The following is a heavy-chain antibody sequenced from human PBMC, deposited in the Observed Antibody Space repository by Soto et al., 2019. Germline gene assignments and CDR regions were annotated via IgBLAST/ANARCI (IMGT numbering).Heavy chain of an antibody. D-gene: IGHD6-19*01. V-gene: IGHV1-69*12. J-gene: IGHJ6*02. CDR1: GGTFSSYA. CDR3: SRSLRIAVTGSYYYYGMDV. CDR2: IIPIFGTA. Sequence: QVQLVQSGAEVKKPGSSVKVSCKASGGTFSSYAISWVRQAPGQGLEWMGGIIPIFGTANYAQKLQGRVTITADESTSTAYMELSSLRSEDTAVYYCSRSLRIAVTGSYYYYGMDVWGQGTTVTVSS.